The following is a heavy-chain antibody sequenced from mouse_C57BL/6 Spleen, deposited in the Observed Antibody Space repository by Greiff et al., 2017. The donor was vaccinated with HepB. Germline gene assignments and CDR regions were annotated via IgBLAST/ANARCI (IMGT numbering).Heavy chain of an antibody. Sequence: QVHVKQSGAELVRPGASVKLSCKASGYTFTDYYINWVKQSPGQGLEWIARIYPGSGNTYYNEKFKGKATLTAEKSSSTAYMQLSSLTSEDSAVYFCARRSYYYGSSYLYFDYWGQGTTLTVSS. V-gene: IGHV1-76*01. CDR1: GYTFTDYY. CDR2: IYPGSGNT. D-gene: IGHD1-1*01. CDR3: ARRSYYYGSSYLYFDY. J-gene: IGHJ2*01.